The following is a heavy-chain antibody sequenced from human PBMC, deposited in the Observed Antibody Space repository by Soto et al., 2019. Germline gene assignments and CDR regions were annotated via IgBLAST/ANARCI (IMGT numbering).Heavy chain of an antibody. CDR1: GFTFSSFS. V-gene: IGHV3-30-3*01. CDR2: ISYDGSSK. J-gene: IGHJ4*02. Sequence: GGSLRLSCVASGFTFSSFSLHWVRQAPGKGLEWLALISYDGSSKYNADSVKGRFTISRENSKNTLYLRMNSLRAEDTAAYYCARDPPPRNTYDSSGYFLDYWGQGT. D-gene: IGHD3-22*01. CDR3: ARDPPPRNTYDSSGYFLDY.